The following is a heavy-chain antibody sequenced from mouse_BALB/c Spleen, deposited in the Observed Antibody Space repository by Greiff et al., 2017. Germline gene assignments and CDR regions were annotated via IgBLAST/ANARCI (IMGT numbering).Heavy chain of an antibody. CDR3: AREFIRDCFAY. Sequence: QVHVKQSGAELAKPGASVKMSCKASGYTFTSYWMHWVKQRPGQGLEWIGYINPSTGYTEYNQKFKDKATLTADKSSSTAYMQLSSLTSEDSAVYYCAREFIRDCFAYWGQGTLVTGSA. V-gene: IGHV1-7*01. D-gene: IGHD1-2*01. CDR1: GYTFTSYW. J-gene: IGHJ3*01. CDR2: INPSTGYT.